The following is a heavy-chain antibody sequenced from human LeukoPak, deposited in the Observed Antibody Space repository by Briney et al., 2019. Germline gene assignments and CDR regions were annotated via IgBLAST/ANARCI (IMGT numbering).Heavy chain of an antibody. J-gene: IGHJ1*01. Sequence: GGSLRLSCAASGFTFSSYWMSWVRQAPGKGLEWVANIKQDGSEKYYVDSVKGRFTISRDDSKNTLYLQMNSLKTEDTAVYYCTTEHPYYYDSSGLLAGSEYFQHWGQGTLVTVSS. D-gene: IGHD3-22*01. CDR3: TTEHPYYYDSSGLLAGSEYFQH. CDR1: GFTFSSYW. V-gene: IGHV3-7*03. CDR2: IKQDGSEK.